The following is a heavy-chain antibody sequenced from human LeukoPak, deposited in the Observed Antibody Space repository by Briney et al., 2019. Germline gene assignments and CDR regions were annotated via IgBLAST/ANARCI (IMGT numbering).Heavy chain of an antibody. J-gene: IGHJ4*02. CDR1: GFIISSNY. V-gene: IGHV3-53*01. CDR3: ARGDYYDNSPAFDY. D-gene: IGHD3-22*01. CDR2: IYSGGST. Sequence: PGGSLRLSCAASGFIISSNYMNWVRQAPGKGLEWVSVIYSGGSTCYADSVKGRFTISTDNSRNTLYLQMNSLRAEDTAVYYCARGDYYDNSPAFDYWGQGTLVTVSS.